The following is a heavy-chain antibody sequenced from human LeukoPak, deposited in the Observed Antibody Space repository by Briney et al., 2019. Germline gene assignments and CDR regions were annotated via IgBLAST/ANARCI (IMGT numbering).Heavy chain of an antibody. CDR2: ISGSGGST. V-gene: IGHV3-23*01. Sequence: PGGSLRLSCAASGFTFSSYAMSWVRQAPGKGLEWVSAISGSGGSTYYADSVKGRLTISRGNSKNTLYLQMNSLRAEDTAVYYCAKDMIYGSGSYYNPIFDYWGQGTLVTVSS. CDR3: AKDMIYGSGSYYNPIFDY. CDR1: GFTFSSYA. D-gene: IGHD3-10*01. J-gene: IGHJ4*02.